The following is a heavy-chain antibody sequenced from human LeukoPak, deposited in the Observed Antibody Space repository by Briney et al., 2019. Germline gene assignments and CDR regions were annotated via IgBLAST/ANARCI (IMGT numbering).Heavy chain of an antibody. D-gene: IGHD6-13*01. V-gene: IGHV4-59*01. CDR1: GESFSGYY. CDR2: IYYSGTT. Sequence: PSETLSLTCAVYGESFSGYYWSWIRQPPGKGLEWIGYIYYSGTTNYNPSLKSRVTISVDTSKNQFSLKLSSVTAADTAVYYCARGVYIAAAQYAYWGQGTLVTVSS. J-gene: IGHJ4*02. CDR3: ARGVYIAAAQYAY.